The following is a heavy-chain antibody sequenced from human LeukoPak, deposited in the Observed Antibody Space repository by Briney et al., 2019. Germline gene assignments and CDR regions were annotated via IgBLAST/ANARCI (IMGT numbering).Heavy chain of an antibody. CDR2: LNWNGGST. D-gene: IGHD2-2*01. Sequence: RPGGSLRLSCAASRFPFDEYGMSGVRQAPGKGLEWVSGLNWNGGSTGNADSVKGRFTISRDNAKNSLYMQMNSLRAEDTALYHCARGRYCSSTSCYDRDAFDIWGQGTMVTVSS. J-gene: IGHJ3*02. CDR1: RFPFDEYG. V-gene: IGHV3-20*01. CDR3: ARGRYCSSTSCYDRDAFDI.